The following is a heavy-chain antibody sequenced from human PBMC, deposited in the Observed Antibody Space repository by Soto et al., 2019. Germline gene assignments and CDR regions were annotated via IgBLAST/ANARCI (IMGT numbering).Heavy chain of an antibody. CDR1: GGSFSGYY. J-gene: IGHJ5*02. CDR3: APQSRYSYGYGDWFDP. CDR2: INHSGST. Sequence: QVQLQQWGAGLLKPSETLSLTCAVYGGSFSGYYWSWIRQPPGKGLEWIGEINHSGSTNYNPSLKSRVTISVDTSTNQFSLKLSSVTAEDTAVYYCAPQSRYSYGYGDWFDPWGQGTLVTVSS. D-gene: IGHD5-18*01. V-gene: IGHV4-34*01.